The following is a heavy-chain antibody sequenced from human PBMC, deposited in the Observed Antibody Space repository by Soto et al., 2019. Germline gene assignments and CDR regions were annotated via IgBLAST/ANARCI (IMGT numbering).Heavy chain of an antibody. J-gene: IGHJ5*02. V-gene: IGHV3-48*03. Sequence: EVQLVESGGGLVQPGGSLRLSCAASGFTFSSYEMNWVRQAPGKGLEWVSSISSSSSYIYYADSVKGRFTISRDNAKNSLYLQMNSLRAEDTAVYYCARDRLRYSSGWFDPWGQGTLVTVSS. CDR2: ISSSSSYI. CDR3: ARDRLRYSSGWFDP. D-gene: IGHD3-9*01. CDR1: GFTFSSYE.